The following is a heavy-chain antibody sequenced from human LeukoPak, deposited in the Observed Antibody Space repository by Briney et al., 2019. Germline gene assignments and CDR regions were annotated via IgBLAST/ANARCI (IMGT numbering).Heavy chain of an antibody. V-gene: IGHV3-23*01. CDR3: AKDAPAGYSLSEVSHYYCGLDV. CDR1: GFTFSSYA. CDR2: ISGSGGNP. Sequence: QPGGSLRLSCAASGFTFSSYAMSWVRQAPGKGLEWVSAISGSGGNPYYIDSVKGRFTIFRDNSKNTLYLQMNSLRAEDTALYYCAKDAPAGYSLSEVSHYYCGLDVWGQGTTVTVSS. D-gene: IGHD6-13*01. J-gene: IGHJ6*02.